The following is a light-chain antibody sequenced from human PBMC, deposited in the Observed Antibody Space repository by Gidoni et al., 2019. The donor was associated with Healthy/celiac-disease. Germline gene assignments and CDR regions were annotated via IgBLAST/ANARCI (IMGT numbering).Light chain of an antibody. J-gene: IGKJ1*01. Sequence: EIVLTQSPGTLSLSPGERATLSCRASQSVSSSYLAWYQQKPGQAPRLLSYGASSRATGIPDRFSGSGSGTDFTLTIIRLEPEDFAVYYCQQYGSSPWTFGQGTKVEIK. CDR2: GAS. CDR3: QQYGSSPWT. CDR1: QSVSSSY. V-gene: IGKV3-20*01.